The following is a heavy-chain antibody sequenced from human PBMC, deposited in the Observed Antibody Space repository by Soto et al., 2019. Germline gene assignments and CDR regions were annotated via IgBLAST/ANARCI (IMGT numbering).Heavy chain of an antibody. J-gene: IGHJ4*02. Sequence: QVTLKESGPVLVKPTETLTLTCAVSGFSPRDSKVGVSWMRQPPGKALEWLTHIFWNGEKSYCTSLERRLTISKEPSKGQVVLTMTNMDPVDTHTYFCARVRQSDGAPSYDYWGRGTLVTVSS. CDR2: IFWNGEK. CDR1: GFSPRDSKVG. CDR3: ARVRQSDGAPSYDY. V-gene: IGHV2-26*01. D-gene: IGHD3-16*01.